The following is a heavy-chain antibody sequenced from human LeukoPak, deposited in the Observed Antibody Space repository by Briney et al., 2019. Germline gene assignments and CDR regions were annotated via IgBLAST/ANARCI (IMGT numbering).Heavy chain of an antibody. CDR3: AKDHSVLQWLGDFDY. V-gene: IGHV3-43*02. J-gene: IGHJ4*02. CDR2: ISGDGGST. CDR1: GFTFDDYA. Sequence: PGGSLILSCAASGFTFDDYAMHWVRQAPGKGLEWVSLISGDGGSTYYADSVKGRFTISRDNSKNSLYLQMNSLRTEDTALYYCAKDHSVLQWLGDFDYWGQGTLVTVSS. D-gene: IGHD6-19*01.